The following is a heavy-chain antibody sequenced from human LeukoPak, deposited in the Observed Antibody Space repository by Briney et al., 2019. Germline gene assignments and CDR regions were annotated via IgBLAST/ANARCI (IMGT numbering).Heavy chain of an antibody. Sequence: GGSLRLSCAAPGFTFSDHYMDWVRQAPGKGLEWVGRTRNKANSYTTEYAASVKGRFTISRDDSKNSLYLQMNSLKTEDTAVYYCARGPDGRGYSLDYWGQGTLVTVSS. V-gene: IGHV3-72*01. CDR3: ARGPDGRGYSLDY. CDR2: TRNKANSYTT. J-gene: IGHJ4*02. D-gene: IGHD5-18*01. CDR1: GFTFSDHY.